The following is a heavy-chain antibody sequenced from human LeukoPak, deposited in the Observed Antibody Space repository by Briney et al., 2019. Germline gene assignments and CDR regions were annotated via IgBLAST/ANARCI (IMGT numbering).Heavy chain of an antibody. Sequence: PSQTLSLTCTVSGDSISSGGYYWSWIRQHPGKGLEWIGYIYYSGSTYYNPSLKSRVTISVDTSKNQFSLKLSSVTAADTAVYYCARHELGNWNKRYFDYWGQGTLVTVSS. J-gene: IGHJ4*02. CDR3: ARHELGNWNKRYFDY. D-gene: IGHD1/OR15-1a*01. CDR2: IYYSGST. V-gene: IGHV4-31*03. CDR1: GDSISSGGYY.